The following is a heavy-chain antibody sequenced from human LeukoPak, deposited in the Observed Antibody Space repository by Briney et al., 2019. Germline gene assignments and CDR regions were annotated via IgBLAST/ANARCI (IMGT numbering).Heavy chain of an antibody. J-gene: IGHJ5*02. CDR1: GYILTELS. Sequence: GASVKVSCKVSGYILTELSMHWVRQAPGKGLEWMGGFDPEDGETIYAQKFQGRVTMTEDTSTDTAYMELSSLRSEDTAVYYCARRSRVYDFWSGYYDRYNWFDPWGQGTLVTVSS. CDR3: ARRSRVYDFWSGYYDRYNWFDP. D-gene: IGHD3-3*01. V-gene: IGHV1-24*01. CDR2: FDPEDGET.